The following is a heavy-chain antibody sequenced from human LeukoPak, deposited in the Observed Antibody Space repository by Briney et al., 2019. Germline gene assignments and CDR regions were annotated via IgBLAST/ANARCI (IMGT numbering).Heavy chain of an antibody. D-gene: IGHD1-26*01. J-gene: IGHJ6*02. CDR3: AKEVGYGMDV. CDR2: IPYDGSNK. V-gene: IGHV3-30*18. Sequence: GGSLRLSSAASGFTFSSYGFHWVRQAPGKGLEWVAVIPYDGSNKYYADSVKGRFTISRDNSKNTLYLQMNTLRAEDTAVYYCAKEVGYGMDVWGQGTTVTVSS. CDR1: GFTFSSYG.